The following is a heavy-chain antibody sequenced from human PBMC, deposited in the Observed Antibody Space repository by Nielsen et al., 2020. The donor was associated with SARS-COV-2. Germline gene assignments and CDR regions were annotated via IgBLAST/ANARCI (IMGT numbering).Heavy chain of an antibody. D-gene: IGHD3-3*01. CDR3: ARDGNSRVTIFGVAPTTLPYYMDV. CDR2: INHSGST. Sequence: SETLSLTCAVYGGSFSGYYWSWIRQPPGKGLEWIGEINHSGSTNYNPSLKSRVTISVDTSKNQFSLKLSSVTAADTAVYYCARDGNSRVTIFGVAPTTLPYYMDVWGKGTTVTVSS. J-gene: IGHJ6*03. CDR1: GGSFSGYY. V-gene: IGHV4-34*01.